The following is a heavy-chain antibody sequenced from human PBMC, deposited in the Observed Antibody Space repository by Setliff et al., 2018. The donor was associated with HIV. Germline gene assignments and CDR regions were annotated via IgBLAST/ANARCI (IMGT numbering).Heavy chain of an antibody. Sequence: PGGSLRLSCTASGFTFSDYYMSWIRQAPGKGLEWVSLITWDGGGTKYSDSVKGRFTISRDNSKNSVFLQMDNLRPEDTALYYCAKTAGYYFYYYMDVWGKGTTVTVSS. CDR1: GFTFSDYY. V-gene: IGHV3-43D*04. CDR2: ITWDGGGT. J-gene: IGHJ6*03. D-gene: IGHD2-21*02. CDR3: AKTAGYYFYYYMDV.